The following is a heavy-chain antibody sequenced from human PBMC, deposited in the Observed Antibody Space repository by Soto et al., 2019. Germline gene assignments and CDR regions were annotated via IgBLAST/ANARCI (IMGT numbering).Heavy chain of an antibody. CDR2: ISGTGSYI. D-gene: IGHD3-22*01. Sequence: GGSLRLSCTASGFTFTSYAMNWVRQAPGKGLEWVSSISGTGSYISYADSVKGRFTISRDNAKNSLDLQMNSLRAEDTAVYYCGRDYYYDRSGYSPLDYWGQGTLVTVSS. CDR3: GRDYYYDRSGYSPLDY. CDR1: GFTFTSYA. J-gene: IGHJ4*02. V-gene: IGHV3-21*01.